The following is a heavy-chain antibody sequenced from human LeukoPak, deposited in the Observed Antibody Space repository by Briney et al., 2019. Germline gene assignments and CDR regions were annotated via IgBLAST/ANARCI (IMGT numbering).Heavy chain of an antibody. CDR1: GGSISRSSYY. J-gene: IGHJ6*02. CDR3: AGPSYGSGYGLDV. V-gene: IGHV4-39*01. Sequence: SETLSLTCTVSGGSISRSSYYWGWVRQPPGKGLEWIGSLYYSGSTYYNASLKSRVTISVDTSKNQFSLKLNSVTAADTAVYYCAGPSYGSGYGLDVWGQGTTVTVSS. CDR2: LYYSGST. D-gene: IGHD3-10*01.